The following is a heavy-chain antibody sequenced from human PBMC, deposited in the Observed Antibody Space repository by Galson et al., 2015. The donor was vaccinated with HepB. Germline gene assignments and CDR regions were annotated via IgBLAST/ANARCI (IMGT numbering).Heavy chain of an antibody. CDR3: AREEYYYDSSGYYNGALDI. CDR2: IIPILGIA. Sequence: SVKVSCKASGGTFSSYTISWVRQAPGQGLEWMGRIIPILGIANYAQKFQGRVTITADKSTSTAYMELSSLRSEDTAVYYCAREEYYYDSSGYYNGALDIWGQGTMVTVSS. V-gene: IGHV1-69*04. CDR1: GGTFSSYT. J-gene: IGHJ3*02. D-gene: IGHD3-22*01.